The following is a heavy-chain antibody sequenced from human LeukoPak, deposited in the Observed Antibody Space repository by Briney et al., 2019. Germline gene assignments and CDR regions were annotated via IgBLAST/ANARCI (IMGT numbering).Heavy chain of an antibody. CDR3: TTRLRYFDWTIYDFDY. CDR2: IKSKTDGGTT. Sequence: GGSLRLSCAASGFTFSNAWMSWVRQAPGKGLEWVGRIKSKTDGGTTDYAAPVKGRFTISRDDSKNTLYLQMNSLKTGDTAVYYCTTRLRYFDWTIYDFDYWGQGTLVTVSS. J-gene: IGHJ4*02. CDR1: GFTFSNAW. V-gene: IGHV3-15*01. D-gene: IGHD3-9*01.